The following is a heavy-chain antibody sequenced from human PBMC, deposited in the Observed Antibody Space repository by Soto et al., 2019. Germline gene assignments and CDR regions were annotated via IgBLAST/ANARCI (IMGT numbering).Heavy chain of an antibody. Sequence: QVQLVQSGAEVKKPGASVKVSCKASGYTFTSYAMHWVCQAPGQRLEWMGWINAGNGNTKYSQKFQGRVTITRDTSASTAYMERSSLRSEDTAVYYCARLCNWGGSCSHDYWGQGTLVTFSS. CDR3: ARLCNWGGSCSHDY. CDR1: GYTFTSYA. J-gene: IGHJ4*02. D-gene: IGHD2-15*01. V-gene: IGHV1-3*01. CDR2: INAGNGNT.